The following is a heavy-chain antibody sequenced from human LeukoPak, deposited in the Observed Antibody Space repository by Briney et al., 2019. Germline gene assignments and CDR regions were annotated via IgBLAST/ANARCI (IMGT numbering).Heavy chain of an antibody. D-gene: IGHD3-22*01. CDR3: ARKTDSSGSGDC. V-gene: IGHV3-11*04. J-gene: IGHJ4*02. CDR2: ISSSSSTI. Sequence: PGGSPRLSCVASGFTFSDYYMSWIRQAPGKGLEWVSYISSSSSTIYYADSVKGRFTISRDNAKKSLYVQMNSLRAEDTAVYYCARKTDSSGSGDCWGQGTLVTVSS. CDR1: GFTFSDYY.